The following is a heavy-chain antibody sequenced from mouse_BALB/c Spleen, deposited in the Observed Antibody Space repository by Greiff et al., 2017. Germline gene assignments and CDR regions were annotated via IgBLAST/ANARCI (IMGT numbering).Heavy chain of an antibody. D-gene: IGHD1-1*01. Sequence: VQLQQSGPELVKPGASVKMSCKASGYTFTSYYIHWVKQRPGQGLEWIGWIYPGDGSTKYNEKFKGKTTLTADKSSSTAYMLLSSLTSEDSAIYFCAGHYYGSSYDYAMDYWGQGTSVTVSS. CDR3: AGHYYGSSYDYAMDY. CDR1: GYTFTSYY. CDR2: IYPGDGST. V-gene: IGHV1S56*01. J-gene: IGHJ4*01.